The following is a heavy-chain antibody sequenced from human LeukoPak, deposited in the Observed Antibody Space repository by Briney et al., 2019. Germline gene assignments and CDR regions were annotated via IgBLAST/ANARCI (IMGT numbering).Heavy chain of an antibody. CDR2: ISSSGSTI. CDR3: ARDLSGVARYTYGRGIDY. J-gene: IGHJ4*02. V-gene: IGHV3-48*03. D-gene: IGHD5-18*01. CDR1: GFTFSSYE. Sequence: PGGSLRLSCAASGFTFSSYEMNWVRQAPGKGLEWVSYISSSGSTIYYADSVKGRFTISRDNAKNSLYLQMNSLRAEDTAVYYCARDLSGVARYTYGRGIDYWGQGTLVTVSS.